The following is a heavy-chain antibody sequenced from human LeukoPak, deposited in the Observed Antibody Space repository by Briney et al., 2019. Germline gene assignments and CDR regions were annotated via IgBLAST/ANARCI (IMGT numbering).Heavy chain of an antibody. V-gene: IGHV3-21*01. CDR3: ARAHPGDYGDFQFDY. J-gene: IGHJ4*02. D-gene: IGHD4-17*01. CDR1: GFTFNSYS. CDR2: ISSSSTYI. Sequence: PGGSLRLSCAASGFTFNSYSMNWVRQAPGKGLEWVSSISSSSTYIYYADSVKGRFTISRDNAKNSLYLQMNSLRAEDTAVYYCARAHPGDYGDFQFDYWGQGTLVTVSS.